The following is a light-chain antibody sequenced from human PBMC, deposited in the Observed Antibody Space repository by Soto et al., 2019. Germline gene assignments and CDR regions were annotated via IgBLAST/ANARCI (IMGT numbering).Light chain of an antibody. CDR2: DND. CDR1: YSNIGDNY. J-gene: IGLJ1*01. Sequence: QSVLTQPPSVSAAPGQKVTISCSGSYSNIGDNYVSWYQQLPGVAPKLLIYDNDRRPSGIPDRFSGSKSGTSATLGITGLQTGDEAEYYCGTWDDSLNAAYVFGTGTKVTVL. V-gene: IGLV1-51*01. CDR3: GTWDDSLNAAYV.